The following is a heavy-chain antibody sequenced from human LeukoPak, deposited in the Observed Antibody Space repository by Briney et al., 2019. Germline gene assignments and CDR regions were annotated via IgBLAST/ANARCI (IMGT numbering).Heavy chain of an antibody. CDR3: AKVDNSKYAHHDF. CDR2: ISGSDGTT. V-gene: IGHV3-23*01. Sequence: GGSLRLSCAASGFTFSSYAMSWVRQAPGKGLEWVSSISGSDGTTYYADSVKGRFTISRDNSKYTLSLQMNSLRDDDTAVYYCAKVDNSKYAHHDFWGQGTLVTVSS. CDR1: GFTFSSYA. J-gene: IGHJ4*02. D-gene: IGHD1-1*01.